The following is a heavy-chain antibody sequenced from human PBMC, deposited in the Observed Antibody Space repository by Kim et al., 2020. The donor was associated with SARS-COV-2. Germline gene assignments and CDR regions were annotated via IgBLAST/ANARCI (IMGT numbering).Heavy chain of an antibody. V-gene: IGHV1-3*01. CDR3: ARGHDYGGNLFDY. CDR1: GYTFTSYA. D-gene: IGHD4-17*01. CDR2: INAGNGNT. Sequence: ASVKVSCKASGYTFTSYAMHWVRQAPGQRLEWMGWINAGNGNTKYSQKFQGRVTITRDTSASTAYMELSSLRSEDTAVYYCARGHDYGGNLFDYWGQGTLVTVSS. J-gene: IGHJ4*02.